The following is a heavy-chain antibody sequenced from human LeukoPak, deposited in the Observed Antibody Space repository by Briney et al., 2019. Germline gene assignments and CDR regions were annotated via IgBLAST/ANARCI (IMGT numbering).Heavy chain of an antibody. D-gene: IGHD6-13*01. CDR1: GFTFDDYA. CDR2: ISWNSGSI. CDR3: AKDRAYSSSHFDY. V-gene: IGHV3-9*01. Sequence: PGRSLRPSCGASGFTFDDYAMHWVRQAPGKGLEWVSGISWNSGSIGYADSVKGRFTISRDNAKNSLYLQMNSLRAEDTALYYCAKDRAYSSSHFDYWGQGTLVTVSS. J-gene: IGHJ4*02.